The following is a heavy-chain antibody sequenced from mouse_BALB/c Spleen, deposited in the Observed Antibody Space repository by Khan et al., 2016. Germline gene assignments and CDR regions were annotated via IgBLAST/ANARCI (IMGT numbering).Heavy chain of an antibody. CDR2: INPSNGDT. Sequence: QVQLKQSGAELVKPGASVKLSCKASGYTFTSYYMYWVKQRPGQGLEWIGEINPSNGDTNFNERFKSKATLTVDKSSSTTYMQFSNLTSEDSAVYYCTSACYDYPFAYWGQGTLVTVSA. CDR3: TSACYDYPFAY. CDR1: GYTFTSYY. J-gene: IGHJ3*01. D-gene: IGHD2-4*01. V-gene: IGHV1S81*02.